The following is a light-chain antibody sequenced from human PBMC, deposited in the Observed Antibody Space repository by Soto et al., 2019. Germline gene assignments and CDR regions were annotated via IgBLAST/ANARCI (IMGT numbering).Light chain of an antibody. CDR2: GAS. J-gene: IGKJ3*01. Sequence: EIVLTQSPGTLSLSPGDRATLSCRASQGASANSLAWYRQSLGQAPKLLIYGASSRAAGIPDRFSGNGSGTDFTLTISRLETEDFALYYCHQYGSTPFTFGPGTKVDIK. CDR3: HQYGSTPFT. V-gene: IGKV3-20*01. CDR1: QGASANS.